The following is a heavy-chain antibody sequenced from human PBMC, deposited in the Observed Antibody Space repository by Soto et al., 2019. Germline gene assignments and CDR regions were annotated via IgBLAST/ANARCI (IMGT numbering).Heavy chain of an antibody. CDR1: GYTFTSYA. CDR2: INAGNGNT. V-gene: IGHV1-3*01. Sequence: ASVKVSFKASGYTFTSYAMHWLRQAPGQRLEWMGWINAGNGNTKYSQKFQGRVTITRDTSASTAYMELSSLRSEDTAVYYCARGRYNWNDSRFDPWGQGTLVTVSS. J-gene: IGHJ5*02. D-gene: IGHD1-20*01. CDR3: ARGRYNWNDSRFDP.